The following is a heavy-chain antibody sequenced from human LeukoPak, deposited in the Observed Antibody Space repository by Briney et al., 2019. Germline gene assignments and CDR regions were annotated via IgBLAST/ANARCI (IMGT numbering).Heavy chain of an antibody. J-gene: IGHJ4*02. Sequence: SETLSLTCTVSGGSISSGSYYWSWIRQPAGKGLEWIGRIYTSGSTNYNPSLKSRVTISVDTSKNQFSLKLSSVTAADTAVYYCARTRKLGHFDYWGQGTLVTVSS. CDR2: IYTSGST. CDR1: GGSISSGSYY. CDR3: ARTRKLGHFDY. V-gene: IGHV4-61*02. D-gene: IGHD7-27*01.